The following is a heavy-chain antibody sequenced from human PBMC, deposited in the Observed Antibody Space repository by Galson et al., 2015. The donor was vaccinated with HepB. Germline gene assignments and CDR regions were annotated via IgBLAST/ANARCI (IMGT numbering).Heavy chain of an antibody. CDR2: IKQDGSEK. V-gene: IGHV3-7*01. D-gene: IGHD3-3*01. CDR3: ARVNDFWSGYLFFDY. Sequence: SLRLSCAASGFIFSTYWMSWVRQAPGKGLEWVANIKQDGSEKYYVDSAKGRFTISRDNAENSLYLQMNSLRGEDTAVYYCARVNDFWSGYLFFDYWGQGTLVTVSS. J-gene: IGHJ4*02. CDR1: GFIFSTYW.